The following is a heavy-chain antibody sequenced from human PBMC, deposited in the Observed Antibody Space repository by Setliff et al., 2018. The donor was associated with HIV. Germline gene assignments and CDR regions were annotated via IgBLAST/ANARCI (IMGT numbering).Heavy chain of an antibody. D-gene: IGHD3-3*01. CDR3: ARVFQATDTFDI. CDR1: GGSISSGGYY. V-gene: IGHV4-31*03. Sequence: SETLSLTCTVSGGSISSGGYYWSWIRQHPGKGLEWIGYIYHSGITYYNPSLKSRVTILEDTSRNQFSLKLSSVTAADTAVYYCARVFQATDTFDIWGQGTMVTVSS. CDR2: IYHSGIT. J-gene: IGHJ3*02.